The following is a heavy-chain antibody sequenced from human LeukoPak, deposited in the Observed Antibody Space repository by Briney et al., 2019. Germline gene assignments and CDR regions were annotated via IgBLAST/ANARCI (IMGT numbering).Heavy chain of an antibody. Sequence: GGSLRLSCAASGFTFSSYSMNWVRQAPGKGLEWVSVIYSGGSTYYADSVKGRFTISRDNSKNTLYLQMNSLRAEDTAVYYCARDRGYYDSSGYYHWFDPWGQGTLVTVSS. J-gene: IGHJ5*02. CDR1: GFTFSSYS. CDR2: IYSGGST. D-gene: IGHD3-22*01. V-gene: IGHV3-66*01. CDR3: ARDRGYYDSSGYYHWFDP.